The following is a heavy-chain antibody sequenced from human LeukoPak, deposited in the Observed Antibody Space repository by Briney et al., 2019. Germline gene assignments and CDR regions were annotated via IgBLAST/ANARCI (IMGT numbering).Heavy chain of an antibody. D-gene: IGHD5-18*01. J-gene: IGHJ4*02. CDR2: ISSSSTYI. V-gene: IGHV3-21*01. CDR3: TRHSIQLWSMYYFDY. CDR1: GFTFSSYS. Sequence: PGGSLRLSCAASGFTFSSYSMNWVRQAPGKGLEWVSSISSSSTYIYYADSVKGRFTISRDNAENSLYLQMNSLRAEGTAVYYCTRHSIQLWSMYYFDYWGQGTLVTVSS.